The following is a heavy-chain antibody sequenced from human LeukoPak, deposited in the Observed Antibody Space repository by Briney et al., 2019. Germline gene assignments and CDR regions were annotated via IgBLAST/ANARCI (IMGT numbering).Heavy chain of an antibody. Sequence: GGSLRLSCAASGFIFSSYVMNWVRQAPGKGLEWVSSISDNGVTRYYADSMKGRFTISRDNSDNTVYLQMNSLRAEDTAIYYCAKAPAPYYYYYGMDVWGQGTAVTVSS. J-gene: IGHJ6*02. CDR3: AKAPAPYYYYYGMDV. CDR1: GFIFSSYV. V-gene: IGHV3-23*01. CDR2: ISDNGVTR.